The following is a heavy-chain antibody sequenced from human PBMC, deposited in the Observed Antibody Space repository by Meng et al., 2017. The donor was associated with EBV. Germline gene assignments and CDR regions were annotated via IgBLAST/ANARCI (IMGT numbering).Heavy chain of an antibody. V-gene: IGHV1-3*01. CDR1: GYDFTSNI. Sequence: VQPVQSGAYVKHPGASVKVSCKSSGYDFTSNILHRVRQAPGQRLECMGWINVGVGYPTYTQQFKSRVTISSDTSATTGYMELSSLRSEDTAVYYCVRGPPVGVPGPGDYWGQGTLVTVSS. CDR3: VRGPPVGVPGPGDY. D-gene: IGHD2-21*01. J-gene: IGHJ4*02. CDR2: INVGVGYP.